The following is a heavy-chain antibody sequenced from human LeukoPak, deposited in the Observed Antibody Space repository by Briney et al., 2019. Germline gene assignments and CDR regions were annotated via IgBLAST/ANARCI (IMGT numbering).Heavy chain of an antibody. CDR2: ISNSGDAT. CDR3: AKAPPYTKYFDY. CDR1: GFIFSNYA. D-gene: IGHD1-1*01. Sequence: GGSLRLSCAGSGFIFSNYAMSWVRQAPGQGLEWVSTISNSGDATFYADAVKGRFTISRDNSKSTLYLQMYSLRAEDTAIYYCAKAPPYTKYFDYWGQGTLLTVSS. J-gene: IGHJ4*02. V-gene: IGHV3-23*01.